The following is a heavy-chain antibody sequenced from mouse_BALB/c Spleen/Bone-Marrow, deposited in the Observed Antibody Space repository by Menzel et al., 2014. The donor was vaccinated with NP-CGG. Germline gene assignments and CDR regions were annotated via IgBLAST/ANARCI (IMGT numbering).Heavy chain of an antibody. V-gene: IGHV5-17*02. CDR3: TRGGNWEDFDY. Sequence: EVMLVESGGGLVQPGGSRKLSCAASGFTFSSFGMLSVRQAPERGLEWVAYISSGSSTIFYADTVKGRFTISRDNPKNTLFLQMTSLRSEDTAMYYCTRGGNWEDFDYWGQGTTLTVSS. J-gene: IGHJ2*01. D-gene: IGHD4-1*01. CDR2: ISSGSSTI. CDR1: GFTFSSFG.